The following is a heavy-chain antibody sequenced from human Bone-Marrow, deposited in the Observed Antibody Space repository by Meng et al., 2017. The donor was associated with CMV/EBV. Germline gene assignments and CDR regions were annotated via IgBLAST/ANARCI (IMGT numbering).Heavy chain of an antibody. Sequence: SETLSLTFTVSGASITSTSHYWGWVRQSPGKGVEWIGSVYYSGRTDYIPSLKSRVTISVDSSRNQFSLKLSSVPAADPAAYYGARQGAGAVVTHVVTYGEVDYWGQGTLVTVSS. CDR1: GASITSTSHY. V-gene: IGHV4-39*01. J-gene: IGHJ4*02. D-gene: IGHD2-21*02. CDR3: ARQGAGAVVTHVVTYGEVDY. CDR2: VYYSGRT.